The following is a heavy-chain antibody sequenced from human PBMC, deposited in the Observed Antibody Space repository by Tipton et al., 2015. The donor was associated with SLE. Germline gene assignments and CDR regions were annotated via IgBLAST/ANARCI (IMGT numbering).Heavy chain of an antibody. D-gene: IGHD3-9*01. V-gene: IGHV4-39*07. J-gene: IGHJ4*02. CDR2: VYYTGNT. CDR3: ARDHRVNFDWILLDY. CDR1: GGSLNSGSFIAHY. Sequence: LRLSCAVYGGSLNSGSFIAHYWSWIRQPPGKGLEWVGTVYYTGNTFYNPSLKSRVTMSLDSSKNQFSLNLTSVTAADTAVYYCARDHRVNFDWILLDYWGQGALVSVSS.